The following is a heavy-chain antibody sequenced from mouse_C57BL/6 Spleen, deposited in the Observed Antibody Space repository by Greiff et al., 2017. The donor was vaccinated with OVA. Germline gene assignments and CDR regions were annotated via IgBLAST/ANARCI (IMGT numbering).Heavy chain of an antibody. Sequence: QVQLQQSGAELVRPGASVTLSCKASGYTFTDYEMHWVKQPPVHGLEWIGAIDPETGGTAYNQKFTGKAILTADNSSSTAYMELRSLTSEYSAFYCCTTRCYYYAMDYWGQGTSVTVSS. CDR2: IDPETGGT. V-gene: IGHV1-15*01. CDR1: GYTFTDYE. J-gene: IGHJ4*01. CDR3: TTRCYYYAMDY.